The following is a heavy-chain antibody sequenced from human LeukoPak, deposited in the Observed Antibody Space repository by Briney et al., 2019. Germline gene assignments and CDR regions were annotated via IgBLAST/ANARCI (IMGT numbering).Heavy chain of an antibody. CDR3: ARKGYSYGWRPHDY. J-gene: IGHJ4*02. Sequence: GGSLGLSCAASGFTFSSYWMSWVRQAPGKGLEWVANIKQDGSEKYYVDSVKGRFTISRDNAKNSLYLQMNSLRAEDTAVYYCARKGYSYGWRPHDYWGQGTLVTVSS. CDR1: GFTFSSYW. D-gene: IGHD5-18*01. V-gene: IGHV3-7*01. CDR2: IKQDGSEK.